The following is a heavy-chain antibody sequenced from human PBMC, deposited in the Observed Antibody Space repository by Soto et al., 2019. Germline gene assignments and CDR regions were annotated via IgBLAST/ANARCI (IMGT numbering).Heavy chain of an antibody. J-gene: IGHJ4*02. CDR3: ANSRKVVAATVG. CDR2: ISGSGGST. CDR1: GFTFSSYA. Sequence: EVQLLESGGGLVQPGGSLRLSCAASGFTFSSYAMSWVRQAPGKGLEWVSAISGSGGSTYYADSVKGRFTISRDNSKKTLDLQMNSRRAEDTAVYSCANSRKVVAATVGWGQGTLVTVPS. D-gene: IGHD2-15*01. V-gene: IGHV3-23*01.